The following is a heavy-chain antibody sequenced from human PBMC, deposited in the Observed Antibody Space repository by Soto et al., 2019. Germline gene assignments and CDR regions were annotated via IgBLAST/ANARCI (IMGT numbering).Heavy chain of an antibody. CDR1: GFTFSNYV. CDR3: TRGRERPQQRGSYYYYGLDI. Sequence: GGSLRLSCAASGFTFSNYVMHWVRQAPAEGLEWVAVIWYDGSNTYYAESVKGRFTISRDNSKNTLYLQMNGLRAEDTAVYYCTRGRERPQQRGSYYYYGLDIWGQGTTVTVSS. D-gene: IGHD6-25*01. V-gene: IGHV3-33*01. J-gene: IGHJ6*02. CDR2: IWYDGSNT.